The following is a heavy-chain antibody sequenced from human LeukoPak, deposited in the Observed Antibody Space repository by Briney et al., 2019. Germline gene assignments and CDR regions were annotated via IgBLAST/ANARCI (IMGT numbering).Heavy chain of an antibody. CDR2: IWYDGSNK. V-gene: IGHV3-33*01. J-gene: IGHJ4*02. CDR1: GFTFSSYG. Sequence: GGSLRLSCAASGFTFSSYGMHWVRQAPGKGLEWVAVIWYDGSNKYYADSVKGRFTISRDNSKNTLYLQMNSLRAEDTAVYYCARSGRWGNKGHYFDYWGQGTLVTVSS. D-gene: IGHD1/OR15-1a*01. CDR3: ARSGRWGNKGHYFDY.